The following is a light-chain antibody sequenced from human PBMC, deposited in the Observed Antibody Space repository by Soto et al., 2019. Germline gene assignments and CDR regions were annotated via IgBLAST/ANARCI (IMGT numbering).Light chain of an antibody. V-gene: IGKV1-5*01. CDR2: GAS. Sequence: DIQMTQSPSSVSASVGDRVTITCRASQRISTWLAWYQQRPGKAPKLLIFGASTLQSGVPSRFSGSGSGTEFTLTISSLQPDDFATYYCQQYDTYLTFGGGTKGDIK. CDR1: QRISTW. CDR3: QQYDTYLT. J-gene: IGKJ4*01.